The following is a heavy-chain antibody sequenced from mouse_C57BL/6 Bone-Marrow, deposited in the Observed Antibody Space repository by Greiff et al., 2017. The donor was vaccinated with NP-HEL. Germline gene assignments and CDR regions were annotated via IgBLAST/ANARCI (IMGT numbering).Heavy chain of an antibody. CDR3: ARYNGYYVGWFAY. CDR1: GSPSPLKL. CDR2: IYPGSGST. Sequence: QVQRQQPGAELVKPGASVKMSCNAPGSPSPLKLPPFFPPLPFPVLYCIVYIYPGSGSTNYNEQFKSKATLTVDTSSSTAYMQLSSLTSEDSAVYYCARYNGYYVGWFAYWGQGTLVTVSA. V-gene: IGHV1-55*01. D-gene: IGHD2-3*01. J-gene: IGHJ3*01.